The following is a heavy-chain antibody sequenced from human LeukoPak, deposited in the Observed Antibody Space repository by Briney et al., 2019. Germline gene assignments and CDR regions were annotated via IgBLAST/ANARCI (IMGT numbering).Heavy chain of an antibody. CDR1: GGSISSSSYY. CDR3: ARINRAKDAFDI. V-gene: IGHV4-39*07. J-gene: IGHJ3*02. D-gene: IGHD2/OR15-2a*01. CDR2: IHYSGST. Sequence: SETLSLTCTVSGGSISSSSYYWGWIRQPPGKGLEWIGSIHYSGSTNYNPSLKSRVTISVDTSKNQFSLKLSSVTAADTAVYYCARINRAKDAFDIWGQGTMVTVSS.